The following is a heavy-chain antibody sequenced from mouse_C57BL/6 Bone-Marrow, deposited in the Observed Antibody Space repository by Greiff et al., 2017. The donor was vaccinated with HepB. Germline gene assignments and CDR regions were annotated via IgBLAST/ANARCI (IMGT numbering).Heavy chain of an antibody. D-gene: IGHD1-1*01. Sequence: RLEWVAYISSGGDYIYYADTVKGRFTISRDNARNTLYLQMSSLKSEDTAMYYCTRDEVYGGSRFAYWGQGTLVTVSA. J-gene: IGHJ3*01. CDR2: ISSGGDYI. CDR3: TRDEVYGGSRFAY. V-gene: IGHV5-9-1*02.